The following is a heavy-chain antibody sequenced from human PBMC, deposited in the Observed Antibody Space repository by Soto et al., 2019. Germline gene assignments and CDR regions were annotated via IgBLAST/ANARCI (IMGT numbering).Heavy chain of an antibody. Sequence: SQTRSLTCXVSGDSVSSNNIAWNWLRQSPWRGLEWLGRTYYRSNWYNEYAVSVRSRVTIAVDTSKSQFSLKLSSVTAADTAVYYCAMGYSGYDFRLDYWGQGTLVTVS. D-gene: IGHD5-12*01. CDR1: GDSVSSNNIA. CDR3: AMGYSGYDFRLDY. J-gene: IGHJ4*02. CDR2: TYYRSNWYN. V-gene: IGHV6-1*01.